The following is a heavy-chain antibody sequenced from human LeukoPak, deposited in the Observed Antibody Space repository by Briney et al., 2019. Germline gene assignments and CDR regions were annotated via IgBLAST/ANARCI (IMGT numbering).Heavy chain of an antibody. CDR2: LSYDGSNI. D-gene: IGHD3-22*01. J-gene: IGHJ3*02. Sequence: PGGSLRLSCAASGFTFTSYGMHWVRQPPGKGLEWVAVLSYDGSNIYYADSVKGRFIISRDNSKNTLHLQMNSLRAEDTAVYYCARDRNYDSSGGLDDAFEIWGQGTMVTVSS. V-gene: IGHV3-30*03. CDR3: ARDRNYDSSGGLDDAFEI. CDR1: GFTFTSYG.